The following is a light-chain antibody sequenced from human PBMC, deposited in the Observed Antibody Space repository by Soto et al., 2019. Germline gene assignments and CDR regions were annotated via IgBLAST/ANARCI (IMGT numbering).Light chain of an antibody. CDR1: QSIHTS. V-gene: IGKV3-11*01. CDR3: QQSYNGPFT. CDR2: DST. J-gene: IGKJ5*01. Sequence: VLTQSPATLSLSPGERATLSCRASQSIHTSLAWYQQKPGQPPRLVVYDSTLRANGVPDRFGGSRSGTEFTLTINNLEPEDFATYYCQQSYNGPFTFGPGTRLEIK.